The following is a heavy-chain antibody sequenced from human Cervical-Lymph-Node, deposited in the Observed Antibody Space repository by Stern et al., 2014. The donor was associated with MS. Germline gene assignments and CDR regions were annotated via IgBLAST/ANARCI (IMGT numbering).Heavy chain of an antibody. D-gene: IGHD3-16*01. CDR2: ISGSGGIT. CDR1: GFTFSSYA. Sequence: EVHLVESGGGLVQPGGSLRLSCEASGFTFSSYAMSWVRQAPGKGLEWVSAISGSGGITYYADSVKGRFTISRDNSKNTLYLQMNSLRAEDTALYYCAKASRLYDYVWGRFDYWGQGTLVTVSS. V-gene: IGHV3-23*04. J-gene: IGHJ4*02. CDR3: AKASRLYDYVWGRFDY.